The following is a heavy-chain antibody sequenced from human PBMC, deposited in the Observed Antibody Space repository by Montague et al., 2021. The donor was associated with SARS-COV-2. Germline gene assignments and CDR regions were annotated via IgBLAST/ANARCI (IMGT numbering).Heavy chain of an antibody. Sequence: PALVKPTQTLTLTCTFSRFSLTSTAVGVGWIRQPPGKALEWLALIYLDDDKRYSPSLKSRLTISKDTSRNQVVLTMANMDPEDTATYYCTHRQGFGELFDYWGQGTLVTVSS. CDR3: THRQGFGELFDY. D-gene: IGHD3-10*01. J-gene: IGHJ4*02. V-gene: IGHV2-5*02. CDR1: RFSLTSTAVG. CDR2: IYLDDDK.